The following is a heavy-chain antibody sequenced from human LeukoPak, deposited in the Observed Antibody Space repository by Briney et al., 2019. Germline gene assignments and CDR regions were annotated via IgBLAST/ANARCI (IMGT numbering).Heavy chain of an antibody. J-gene: IGHJ4*02. CDR1: GYTFTSYG. CDR3: ARRAYYGSGDY. V-gene: IGHV1-69*13. Sequence: SVKVSCKASGYTFTSYGISWVRQAPGQGLEWMGGIIPIFGTANYAQKFQGRVTITADESTSTAYMELSSLRSEDTAVYYCARRAYYGSGDYWGQGPLVTVSS. CDR2: IIPIFGTA. D-gene: IGHD3-10*01.